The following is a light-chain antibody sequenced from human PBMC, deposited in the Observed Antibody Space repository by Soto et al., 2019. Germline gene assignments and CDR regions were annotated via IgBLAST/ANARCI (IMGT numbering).Light chain of an antibody. CDR2: AAS. CDR3: LQPSKLPVT. CDR1: QSISRY. Sequence: SPSSLSASVGDRVTITCRASQSISRYLNWYQQKPGKAPKLLIYAASSLLGGVPSRFSGSGSGKEFTCTMCSEQAEACATPSYLQPSKLPVTSGRGTRLEIK. V-gene: IGKV1-39*01. J-gene: IGKJ5*01.